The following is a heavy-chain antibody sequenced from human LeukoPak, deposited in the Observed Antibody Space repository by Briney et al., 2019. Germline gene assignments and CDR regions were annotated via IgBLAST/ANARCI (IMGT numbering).Heavy chain of an antibody. CDR2: TSYDGSNK. J-gene: IGHJ4*02. D-gene: IGHD2-21*02. Sequence: GRSLRLSCAASGFPFSTYLMHWVRQAPGKGLEWVAVTSYDGSNKYYADSVKGRFTISRDNSKNTLYLQVNSLRAEDTAVYYCARQRPNSDCFDYWGQGTLVIVSS. V-gene: IGHV3-30-3*01. CDR1: GFPFSTYL. CDR3: ARQRPNSDCFDY.